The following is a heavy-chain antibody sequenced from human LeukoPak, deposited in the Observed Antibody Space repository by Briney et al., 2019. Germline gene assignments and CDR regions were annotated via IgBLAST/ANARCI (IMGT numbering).Heavy chain of an antibody. J-gene: IGHJ4*02. CDR1: GFTVSSNY. CDR3: ARGQRRHIDMAPSFDY. D-gene: IGHD5-24*01. CDR2: IYSGRST. V-gene: IGHV3-53*05. Sequence: GGSLRLSCAASGFTVSSNYMNWVRQAPGKGLEWVSVIYSGRSTYYADSMKGRFTISRDNSKNTLYLQMNSLRGEDTAVYSCARGQRRHIDMAPSFDYWGQGTLVTVSS.